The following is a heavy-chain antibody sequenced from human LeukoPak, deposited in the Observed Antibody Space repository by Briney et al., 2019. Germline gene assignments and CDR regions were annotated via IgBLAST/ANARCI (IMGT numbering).Heavy chain of an antibody. CDR3: ARESDYDYVWGSSTS. Sequence: SVKVSCKASGGTFSSYAISWVRQAPGQGLEWMGGIIPIFGTANYAQKSQGRVTITTDESTSTAYMELSSLRSEDTAVYYCARESDYDYVWGSSTSWGQGTLVTVSS. CDR1: GGTFSSYA. V-gene: IGHV1-69*05. J-gene: IGHJ4*02. D-gene: IGHD3-16*01. CDR2: IIPIFGTA.